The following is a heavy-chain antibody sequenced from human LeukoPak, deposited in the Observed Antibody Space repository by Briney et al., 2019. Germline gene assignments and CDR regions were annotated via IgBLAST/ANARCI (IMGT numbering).Heavy chain of an antibody. Sequence: PGGSLRLSCAASGFTFTNYDMSWVRQAPGKGLEWVSAISGSGGSTFYADSVEGRFAISGDNSKNTLFLQMNSLRAEDTAVYYCAKDTAASHFGDYWGQGTLVTVSS. V-gene: IGHV3-23*01. CDR1: GFTFTNYD. CDR2: ISGSGGST. CDR3: AKDTAASHFGDY. D-gene: IGHD2-21*02. J-gene: IGHJ4*02.